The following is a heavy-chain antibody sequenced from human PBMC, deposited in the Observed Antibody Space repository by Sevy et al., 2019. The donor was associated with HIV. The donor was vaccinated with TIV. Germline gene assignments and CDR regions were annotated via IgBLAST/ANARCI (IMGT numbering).Heavy chain of an antibody. CDR2: IYYSGST. CDR3: ARDGGFYYDSSGYHDAFDI. D-gene: IGHD3-22*01. J-gene: IGHJ3*02. V-gene: IGHV4-59*13. CDR1: GGSISSYY. Sequence: SGTLSLTCTVSGGSISSYYWSWIRQPPGKGLEWIGYIYYSGSTNYNPSLKSRVTISVDTSKNQFSLKLSSVTAADTAVYYCARDGGFYYDSSGYHDAFDIWGQGTMVTVSS.